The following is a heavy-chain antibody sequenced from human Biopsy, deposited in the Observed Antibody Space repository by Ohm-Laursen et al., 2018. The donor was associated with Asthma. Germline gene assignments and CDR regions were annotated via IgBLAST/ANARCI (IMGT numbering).Heavy chain of an antibody. V-gene: IGHV4-31*11. CDR1: GGSISSGGYY. Sequence: SQTLSLTCAVSGGSISSGGYYWSWIRQHPGKGLEWIGYIYYSGSTYYNPSLKSRVTISVDTSKNQFSLKLSSVTAADTAVYYCARERVTAMVTYFDYWGQGTLVTASS. D-gene: IGHD5-18*01. CDR3: ARERVTAMVTYFDY. J-gene: IGHJ4*02. CDR2: IYYSGST.